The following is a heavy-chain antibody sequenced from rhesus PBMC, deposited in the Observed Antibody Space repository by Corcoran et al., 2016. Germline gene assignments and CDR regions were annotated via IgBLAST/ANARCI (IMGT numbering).Heavy chain of an antibody. CDR2: IYGSSTST. CDR1: GGSISARYR. V-gene: IGHV4S10*01. J-gene: IGHJ4*01. Sequence: QVQLQASGPGVVKPSEPLSLTCAVSGGSISARYRWSWIRQPPGQGREWIGYIYGSSTSTNYNPSLKSRVTISKDTSKNQFSVKLSSVTAADTAVYYCARGPPDYNCWTGLYVVNWGQGVLVTVSS. D-gene: IGHD3-3*01. CDR3: ARGPPDYNCWTGLYVVN.